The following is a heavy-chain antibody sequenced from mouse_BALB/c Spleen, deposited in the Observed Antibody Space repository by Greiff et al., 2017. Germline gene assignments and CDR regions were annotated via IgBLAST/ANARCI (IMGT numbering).Heavy chain of an antibody. Sequence: DVMLVESGGGLVQPGGSRKLSCAASGFTFSSFGMHWVRQAPEKGLEWVAYISSGSSTIYYADTVKGRFTISRDNPKNTLFLQMTSLRSEDTAMYYCARLGEGYYAMDYWGQGTSVTVSS. CDR1: GFTFSSFG. J-gene: IGHJ4*01. CDR3: ARLGEGYYAMDY. V-gene: IGHV5-17*02. CDR2: ISSGSSTI.